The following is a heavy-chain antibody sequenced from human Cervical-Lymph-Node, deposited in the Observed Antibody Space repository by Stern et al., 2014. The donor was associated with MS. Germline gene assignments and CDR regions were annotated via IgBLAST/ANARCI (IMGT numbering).Heavy chain of an antibody. V-gene: IGHV1-69*09. CDR3: AKGEGDYGEADAFDL. CDR1: GGILNSYA. D-gene: IGHD4-17*01. J-gene: IGHJ3*01. Sequence: VQLVESGAEVRKPGSSVKVSCKPSGGILNSYAFRWVRQAPGQGLQWMGRIKPIIGVPNYAQQFQVRLTIAANKSTTTVYMELSSLTSEDTAVYFCAKGEGDYGEADAFDLWGQGTMVSVSS. CDR2: IKPIIGVP.